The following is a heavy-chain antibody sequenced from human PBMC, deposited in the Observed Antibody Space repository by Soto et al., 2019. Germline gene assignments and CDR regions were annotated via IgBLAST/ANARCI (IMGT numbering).Heavy chain of an antibody. CDR1: GGSISSYY. J-gene: IGHJ4*02. CDR2: IYYSGST. V-gene: IGHV4-59*08. D-gene: IGHD1-20*01. CDR3: ARLRYNWNLGPLYYFDY. Sequence: SETLSLTCTVSGGSISSYYWSWIRQPPGKGLEWIGYIYYSGSTNYNPSLKSRVTISVDTSKNQFSLKLSSVTAADTAVYYCARLRYNWNLGPLYYFDYWGQGTLVTVSS.